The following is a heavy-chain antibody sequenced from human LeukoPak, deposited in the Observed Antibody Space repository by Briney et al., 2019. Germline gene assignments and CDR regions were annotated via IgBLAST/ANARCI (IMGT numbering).Heavy chain of an antibody. D-gene: IGHD6-19*01. CDR3: ARDQWRVGYYYYGMDV. Sequence: ASVKVSCKASGYTFTSYGISWVRQAPGQGLEWMGWISAYNGNTNYAQKLQGRVTMTTDTSTSTAYMELRSLRSDDTAVYYCARDQWRVGYYYYGMDVWGQGTTVTVSS. J-gene: IGHJ6*02. CDR1: GYTFTSYG. V-gene: IGHV1-18*01. CDR2: ISAYNGNT.